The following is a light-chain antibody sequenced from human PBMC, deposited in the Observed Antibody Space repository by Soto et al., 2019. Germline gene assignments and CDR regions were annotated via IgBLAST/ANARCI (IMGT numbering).Light chain of an antibody. CDR1: QSISSSY. CDR2: GAS. Sequence: EIVLTQSPGTLSLSPGERATLSCRASQSISSSYLAWYQQKPGQAPRLVIYGASNRATGIPDRFSGSGSGTDFTLTISRLEPEDFAVYYCQQYGSSVTFGQGTRLEI. CDR3: QQYGSSVT. V-gene: IGKV3-20*01. J-gene: IGKJ5*01.